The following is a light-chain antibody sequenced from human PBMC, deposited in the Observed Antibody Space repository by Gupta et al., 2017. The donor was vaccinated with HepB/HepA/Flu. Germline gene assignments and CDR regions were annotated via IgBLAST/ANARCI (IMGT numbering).Light chain of an antibody. Sequence: ETVLTQSPDTLSVSPGERVILSCRASQTVMRNLAWYQQTPGQTPRLLIYGASTRATGIPARFSGSGYVKEFTLTSNSRQSEDCAMYYWQQDNALWTFGQGTKVEVK. V-gene: IGKV3-15*01. J-gene: IGKJ1*01. CDR1: QTVMRN. CDR3: QQDNALWT. CDR2: GAS.